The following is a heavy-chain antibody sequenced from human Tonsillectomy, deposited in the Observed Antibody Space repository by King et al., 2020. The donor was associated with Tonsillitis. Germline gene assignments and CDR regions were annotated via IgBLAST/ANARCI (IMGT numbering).Heavy chain of an antibody. CDR2: ISSSSSYI. J-gene: IGHJ6*02. CDR1: GFTFSSYS. D-gene: IGHD3-22*01. V-gene: IGHV3-21*01. CDR3: ARKYYYDSRGYRYDNYGMDV. Sequence: VQLVESGGGLVKPGGSLRLSCAASGFTFSSYSMNWVRQAPGKGLEWVSSISSSSSYIYYADSVKGRFTISRDNAKNSLYLQMNSLRAEDTAVYYCARKYYYDSRGYRYDNYGMDVWGQGTTVTVSS.